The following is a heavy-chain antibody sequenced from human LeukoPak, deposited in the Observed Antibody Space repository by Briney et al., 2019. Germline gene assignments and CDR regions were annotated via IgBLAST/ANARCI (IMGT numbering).Heavy chain of an antibody. J-gene: IGHJ5*02. V-gene: IGHV3-11*01. Sequence: GGSLRLSCAASGFTFSDYYMSWIRQAPGKGLEWVSYISSSGSTIYYADSVKGRFTISRDNAKNSLYLQMNSLRAEDTAVYYCARDRGKQQLINWFDPWGQGTLVTVSS. CDR1: GFTFSDYY. CDR2: ISSSGSTI. D-gene: IGHD6-13*01. CDR3: ARDRGKQQLINWFDP.